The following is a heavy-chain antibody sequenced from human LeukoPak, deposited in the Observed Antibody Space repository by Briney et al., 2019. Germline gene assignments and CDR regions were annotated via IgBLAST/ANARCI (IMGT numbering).Heavy chain of an antibody. Sequence: PGGSLRLSCAASGFTVSSNYMSWVRQAPGKGLEWVSVIYSGGSTYYADSVKGRFTISRDNSKNTLYLQMNSLRAEDTAVYYCARVWDLYIYGFDYWGQGTLVTVSS. CDR2: IYSGGST. CDR3: ARVWDLYIYGFDY. CDR1: GFTVSSNY. J-gene: IGHJ4*02. D-gene: IGHD5-18*01. V-gene: IGHV3-53*01.